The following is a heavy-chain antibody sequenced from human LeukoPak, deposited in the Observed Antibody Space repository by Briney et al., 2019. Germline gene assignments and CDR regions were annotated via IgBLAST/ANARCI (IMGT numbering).Heavy chain of an antibody. V-gene: IGHV3-23*01. CDR1: GLIFSSYG. Sequence: GGTLRLSCAASGLIFSSYGMSWVRQAPGKGLEWVSHISGSGTNSNYADSVKGRFTISRDNSKNTLYLQMNSLRAEDTAVYYCARDPSWGTGYYFDYWGQGTLVTVSS. D-gene: IGHD3-16*01. CDR3: ARDPSWGTGYYFDY. J-gene: IGHJ4*02. CDR2: ISGSGTNS.